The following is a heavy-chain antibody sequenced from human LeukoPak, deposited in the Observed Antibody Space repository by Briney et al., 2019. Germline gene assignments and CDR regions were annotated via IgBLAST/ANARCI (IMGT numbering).Heavy chain of an antibody. CDR1: GFNFESYS. V-gene: IGHV3-53*01. J-gene: IGHJ4*02. D-gene: IGHD3-22*01. CDR3: AKGRYYYDRVPFDY. CDR2: IYSSATT. Sequence: GGSLRLSCAASGFNFESYSMNWVRQAPGKGLEWVSAIYSSATTYYTDSVRGRFTISRDNSKNTLYLQMNSLRAEDTAVYYCAKGRYYYDRVPFDYWGQGTLVTVSS.